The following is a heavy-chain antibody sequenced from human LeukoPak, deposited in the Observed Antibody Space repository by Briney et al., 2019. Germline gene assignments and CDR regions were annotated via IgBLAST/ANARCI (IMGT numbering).Heavy chain of an antibody. CDR2: ISGSGDST. Sequence: PGGSLRLSCAASGFTFSNYAMRWVRQAPGKGLEWVSGISGSGDSTYYADSVKGRFTISRDNSKNTLYLQMNSLRAEDTAVYYCAKDFHYGDYVGYYFDYWGQGTLVTVSS. CDR1: GFTFSNYA. D-gene: IGHD4-17*01. V-gene: IGHV3-23*01. J-gene: IGHJ4*02. CDR3: AKDFHYGDYVGYYFDY.